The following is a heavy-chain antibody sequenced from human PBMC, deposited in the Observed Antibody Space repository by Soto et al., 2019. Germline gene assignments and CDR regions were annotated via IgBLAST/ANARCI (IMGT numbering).Heavy chain of an antibody. CDR2: INSGNGNT. Sequence: ASVKVSCKAFGYTFTNYAIHWVRQAPGQSLAWMGWINSGNGNTKYSQKFQGRVTITRDTSASTAYMELTRLTSEDTAVYYCASGTYWIDYWGQGTLVNVSS. CDR3: ASGTYWIDY. V-gene: IGHV1-3*01. CDR1: GYTFTNYA. J-gene: IGHJ4*02. D-gene: IGHD2-8*02.